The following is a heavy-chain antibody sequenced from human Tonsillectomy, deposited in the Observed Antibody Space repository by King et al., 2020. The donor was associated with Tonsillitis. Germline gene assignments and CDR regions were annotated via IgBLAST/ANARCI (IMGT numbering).Heavy chain of an antibody. D-gene: IGHD3-22*01. CDR2: IGTAGDT. CDR3: ARAGSSGYYIDY. V-gene: IGHV3-13*04. Sequence: VQLVESGGGLVQPGGSLRLSCAASGFTFSSYDMHWVRQATGKGLEWVSAIGTAGDTYYPGSVRGRFTISRENAKNSLYLQMNSLRAGDTAVYYCARAGSSGYYIDYWGQGTLVTVSS. CDR1: GFTFSSYD. J-gene: IGHJ4*02.